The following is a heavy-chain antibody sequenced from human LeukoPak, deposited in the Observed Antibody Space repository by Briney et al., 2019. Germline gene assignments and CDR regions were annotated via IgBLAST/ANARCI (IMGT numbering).Heavy chain of an antibody. J-gene: IGHJ5*02. Sequence: GGSLRLSCAASGFTFSDYYMSWIRQAPGKGLEWVANIKQDGNEKYYVDSVRGRFTISRDNAKNSLYLQMNSLRAEDTAVYYCARDREGYYYDSSGYSVGPNWFNPWGQGTLVTVS. CDR1: GFTFSDYY. D-gene: IGHD3-22*01. CDR2: IKQDGNEK. V-gene: IGHV3-7*01. CDR3: ARDREGYYYDSSGYSVGPNWFNP.